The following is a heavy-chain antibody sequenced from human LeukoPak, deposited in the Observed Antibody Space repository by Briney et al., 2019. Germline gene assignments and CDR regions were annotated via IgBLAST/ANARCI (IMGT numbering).Heavy chain of an antibody. V-gene: IGHV4-4*02. CDR3: ARVEPGNPYDSSGNVDY. Sequence: SETLSLTCAVSGGSISSSNWWSWVRQPPGKGLEWIGEIYHSGSTNYNPSLKSRVTISVDTSKNQFSLKLSSVTAADTAVYYCARVEPGNPYDSSGNVDYWGQGTLVTVSS. D-gene: IGHD3-22*01. CDR2: IYHSGST. CDR1: GGSISSSNW. J-gene: IGHJ4*02.